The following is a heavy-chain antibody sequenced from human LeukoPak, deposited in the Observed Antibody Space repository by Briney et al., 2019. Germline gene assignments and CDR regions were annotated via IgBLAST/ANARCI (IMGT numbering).Heavy chain of an antibody. V-gene: IGHV4-31*03. CDR2: IYYRGST. Sequence: PSQTLSLTCTVSGGSIISGGYYWSWIRQHPGQGLEWIGYIYYRGSTYYNPSLKSRVTISVDTSKNQFSLNLTSVTAADTAVYYCARWVVPGTLDYWGQGTLVTVSS. CDR3: ARWVVPGTLDY. CDR1: GGSIISGGYY. J-gene: IGHJ4*02. D-gene: IGHD3-10*01.